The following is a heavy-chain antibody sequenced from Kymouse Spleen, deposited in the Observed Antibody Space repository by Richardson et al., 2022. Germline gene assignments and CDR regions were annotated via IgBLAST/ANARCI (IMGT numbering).Heavy chain of an antibody. Sequence: QVQLVESGGGVVQPGRSLRLSCAASGFTFSSYGMHWVRQAPGKGLEWVAVIWYDGSNKYYADSVKGRFTISRDNSKNTLYLQMNSLRAEDTAVYYCAVVEGYCSSTSCSFDYWGQGTLVTVSS. CDR3: AVVEGYCSSTSCSFDY. V-gene: IGHV3-33*01. CDR1: GFTFSSYG. J-gene: IGHJ4*02. CDR2: IWYDGSNK. D-gene: IGHD2-2*02.